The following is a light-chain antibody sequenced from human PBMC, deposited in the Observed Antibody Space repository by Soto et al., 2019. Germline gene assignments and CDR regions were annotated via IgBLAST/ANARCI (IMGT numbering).Light chain of an antibody. CDR2: WAS. Sequence: DIVMTQSPDSLAVSLGERATINCKSSQSVLYSSNNKNYLAWYQQKPGQPPKLLIYWASTRESGVPARFSGSGSGTDFTLTISSLQAEDVAVYYCQQHYSNPWTFGQGTKVEIK. V-gene: IGKV4-1*01. CDR1: QSVLYSSNNKNY. CDR3: QQHYSNPWT. J-gene: IGKJ1*01.